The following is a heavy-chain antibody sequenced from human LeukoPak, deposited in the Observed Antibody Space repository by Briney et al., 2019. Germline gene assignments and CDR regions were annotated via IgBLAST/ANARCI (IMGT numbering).Heavy chain of an antibody. Sequence: PGGSLRLSCAASGFTFSSYGMHWVRQAPGKGLEWVAVIWYDGSNKYYADSVKGRFTISRDNSKNTLYLQMNSLRAEDTAVYYCARDEDCSGRFDYWGQGTLVTVSS. J-gene: IGHJ4*02. D-gene: IGHD6-19*01. CDR1: GFTFSSYG. V-gene: IGHV3-33*01. CDR3: ARDEDCSGRFDY. CDR2: IWYDGSNK.